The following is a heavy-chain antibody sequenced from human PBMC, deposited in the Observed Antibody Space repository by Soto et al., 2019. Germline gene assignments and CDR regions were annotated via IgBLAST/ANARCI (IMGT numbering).Heavy chain of an antibody. D-gene: IGHD3-3*01. CDR1: GFTFSSYA. J-gene: IGHJ4*02. CDR2: ISYDGSNK. V-gene: IGHV3-30-3*01. CDR3: ARASGYDFWSGYYDY. Sequence: GGSLRLSCAASGFTFSSYAMHWVRQAPDKGLEWVAVISYDGSNKYYADSVKGRFTISRDNSKNTLYLQMNSLRAEDTAVYYCARASGYDFWSGYYDYWGQGTLVTVSS.